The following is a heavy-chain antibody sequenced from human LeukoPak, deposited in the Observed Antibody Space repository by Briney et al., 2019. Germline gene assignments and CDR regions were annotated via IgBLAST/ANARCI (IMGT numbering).Heavy chain of an antibody. CDR2: IKQDGSEK. CDR3: ARASRGWYLRFFYFDY. V-gene: IGHV3-7*01. Sequence: GSLRLSCAASGFTFNKYWMSWVRQAPGKGLEWVANIKQDGSEKYYVDSVKGRFTISRDNAKNSLYLQMNSLRAEDTAVYYCARASRGWYLRFFYFDYWGQGTLVTVSS. CDR1: GFTFNKYW. D-gene: IGHD6-19*01. J-gene: IGHJ4*02.